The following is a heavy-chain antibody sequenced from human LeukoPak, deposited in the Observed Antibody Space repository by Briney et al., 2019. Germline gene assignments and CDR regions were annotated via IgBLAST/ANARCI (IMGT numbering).Heavy chain of an antibody. V-gene: IGHV3-23*01. CDR2: ISGSGGST. J-gene: IGHJ4*02. D-gene: IGHD2-15*01. Sequence: PGGSLRLSCAASGFTFSSYAMSWVRQAPGKGVEWVSAISGSGGSTYYADSVKGRFTISRDNSKNTLYLQMNSLRAEDTAVYYCAKDRRCSGGSCYSWVSWGQGTLVTVSS. CDR3: AKDRRCSGGSCYSWVS. CDR1: GFTFSSYA.